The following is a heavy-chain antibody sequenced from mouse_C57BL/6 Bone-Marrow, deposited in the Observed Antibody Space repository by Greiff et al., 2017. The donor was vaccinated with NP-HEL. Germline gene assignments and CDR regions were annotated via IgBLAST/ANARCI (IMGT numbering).Heavy chain of an antibody. CDR1: GYTFTSYW. J-gene: IGHJ2*01. D-gene: IGHD2-4*01. CDR2: INPSDSYT. CDR3: ARYYDFYFDY. V-gene: IGHV1-50*01. Sequence: QVQLQQPGAELVKPGASVKLSCKASGYTFTSYWMQWVKQRPGQGLEWIGEINPSDSYTNYNQKFKGKATLTVDTSSSTAYMQLSSLTSEDSAVYYCARYYDFYFDYWGQGTTLTVSS.